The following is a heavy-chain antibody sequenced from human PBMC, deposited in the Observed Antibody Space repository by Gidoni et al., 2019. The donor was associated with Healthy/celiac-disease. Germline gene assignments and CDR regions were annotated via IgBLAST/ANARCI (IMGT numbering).Heavy chain of an antibody. Sequence: QVQLQESGPGLVKPSETLSLTCTVSGGSISSYYWSWIRQPPGKGLEWIGYIYYSGSTNYNPSLKSRVTISVDTSKNQFSLKLSSVTAADTAVYYCASLDYYGNHASYWGQGTLVTVSS. CDR1: GGSISSYY. CDR2: IYYSGST. J-gene: IGHJ4*02. D-gene: IGHD3-10*01. CDR3: ASLDYYGNHASY. V-gene: IGHV4-59*01.